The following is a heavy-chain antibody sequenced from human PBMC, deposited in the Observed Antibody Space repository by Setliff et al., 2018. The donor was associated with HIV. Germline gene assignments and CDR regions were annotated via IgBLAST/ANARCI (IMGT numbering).Heavy chain of an antibody. CDR2: ISTYNDNT. V-gene: IGHV1-18*01. D-gene: IGHD7-27*01. CDR1: GYNFTIFG. J-gene: IGHJ5*02. Sequence: GASVKVSCKASGYNFTIFGISWVRQAPGQGLEWMGWISTYNDNTNYAQKLQGRVTMTTETSTSTAYMELRSLRTDDTAVYYCARQLSNSLEAWGQGTLVTVS. CDR3: ARQLSNSLEA.